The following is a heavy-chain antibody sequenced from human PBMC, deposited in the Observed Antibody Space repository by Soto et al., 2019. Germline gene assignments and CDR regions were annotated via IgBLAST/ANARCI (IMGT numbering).Heavy chain of an antibody. CDR3: ATLGNYGSGSYYYYYGMDV. CDR2: ISYDGSNK. CDR1: GFTFSSYA. Sequence: GSLRLSCAASGFTFSSYAMHWVRQAPGKGLEWVAVISYDGSNKYYADSVKGRFTISRDNSKNTLYLQMNSLRAEDTAVYYCATLGNYGSGSYYYYYGMDVWGQGTTVTVSS. V-gene: IGHV3-30-3*01. J-gene: IGHJ6*02. D-gene: IGHD3-10*01.